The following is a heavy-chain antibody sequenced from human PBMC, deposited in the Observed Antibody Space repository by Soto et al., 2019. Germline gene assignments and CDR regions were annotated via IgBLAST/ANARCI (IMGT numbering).Heavy chain of an antibody. Sequence: ASVKDSRKVSGYTLTELSMHWVRQAPGKGIEGMEGYDPEDGETNYAQKFQGRVTMTEDTSTDTAYMELSSLRSEDTAVYYCATGPTSYGSGSYYSNWFDPWGQGTLVTVSS. V-gene: IGHV1-24*01. CDR2: YDPEDGET. CDR3: ATGPTSYGSGSYYSNWFDP. D-gene: IGHD3-10*01. J-gene: IGHJ5*02. CDR1: GYTLTELS.